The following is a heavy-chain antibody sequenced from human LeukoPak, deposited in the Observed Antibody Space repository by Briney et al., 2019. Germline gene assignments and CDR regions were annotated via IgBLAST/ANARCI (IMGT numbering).Heavy chain of an antibody. D-gene: IGHD6-19*01. J-gene: IGHJ3*02. CDR1: GFTFSSYT. V-gene: IGHV3-21*04. CDR2: ISSSGSHI. CDR3: ASSGSSGWYGRGDAFDI. Sequence: PGGSLRLSCAASGFTFSSYTMNWVRQAPGKGLEWVSSISSSGSHINYADSVKGRITISRDNAKNSLYLQMNSLRAEDTAVYYCASSGSSGWYGRGDAFDIWGQGTVVTVSS.